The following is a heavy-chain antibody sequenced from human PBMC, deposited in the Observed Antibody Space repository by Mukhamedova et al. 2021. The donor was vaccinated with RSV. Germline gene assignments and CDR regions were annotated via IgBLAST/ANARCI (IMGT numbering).Heavy chain of an antibody. V-gene: IGHV3-15*01. Sequence: MNWVRQAPGKGLEWVGRIKSKTGGGTTDYAAPVKDRFTISRDDSKSTVYLQMNSLKIEDTGVYYCMERRVDPWGQGTLVTVSS. CDR3: MERRVDP. J-gene: IGHJ5*02. D-gene: IGHD1-1*01. CDR2: IKSKTGGGTT.